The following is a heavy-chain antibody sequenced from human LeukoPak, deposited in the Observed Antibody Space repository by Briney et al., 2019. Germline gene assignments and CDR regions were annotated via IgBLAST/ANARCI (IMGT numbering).Heavy chain of an antibody. CDR2: IYTSGNT. CDR3: ARGAYDILTGYSDAFDI. J-gene: IGHJ3*02. CDR1: GGSTSSYY. V-gene: IGHV4-4*07. D-gene: IGHD3-9*01. Sequence: PSETLSLTCTVSGGSTSSYYWSWIRQPAGKGLEWIGRIYTSGNTNYNPSLKSRVTMSVDTSKNQFSLKLSSVTAAETAVYYCARGAYDILTGYSDAFDIWGQGTMVTVSS.